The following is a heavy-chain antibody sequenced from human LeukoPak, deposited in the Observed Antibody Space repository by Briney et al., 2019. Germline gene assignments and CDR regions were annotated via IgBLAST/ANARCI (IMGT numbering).Heavy chain of an antibody. CDR1: GFTFSSYG. J-gene: IGHJ3*02. Sequence: PGGSLRLSCAASGFTFSSYGMHWVRQAPGKGLEWVAVISYDGSNKYYPGSVKGRFTISRENAKNSLYLQMNSLRAGDTAVYYCARTGYGSGSNDAFDIWGQGTMVTVSS. V-gene: IGHV3-30*03. CDR3: ARTGYGSGSNDAFDI. D-gene: IGHD3-10*01. CDR2: ISYDGSNK.